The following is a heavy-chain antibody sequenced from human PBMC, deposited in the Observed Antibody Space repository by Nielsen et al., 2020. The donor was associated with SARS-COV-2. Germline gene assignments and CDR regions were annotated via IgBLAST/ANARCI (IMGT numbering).Heavy chain of an antibody. CDR3: ARHRYFDS. Sequence: GGSLRLSCKGSGYSFISYCIAWVRQMPGKGLEWMGIICPGDSDTKYSPSFQGQVTISADKSINTAYLQWNSLKASDTAMYYCARHRYFDSWGQGTLVTVSS. J-gene: IGHJ4*02. V-gene: IGHV5-51*01. CDR2: ICPGDSDT. CDR1: GYSFISYC.